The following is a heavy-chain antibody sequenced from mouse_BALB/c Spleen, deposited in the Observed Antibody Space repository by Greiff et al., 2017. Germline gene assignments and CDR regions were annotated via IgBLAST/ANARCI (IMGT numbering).Heavy chain of an antibody. J-gene: IGHJ4*01. CDR1: GFTFSDYY. Sequence: EVMLVESGGGLVKPGGSLKLSCAASGFTFSDYYMYWVRQTPEKRLEWVATISDGGSYTYYPDSVKGRFTISRDNAKNNLYLQMSSLKSEDTAMYYCARDGDYYDYGEAMDYWGQGTSVTVSS. D-gene: IGHD2-4*01. CDR3: ARDGDYYDYGEAMDY. V-gene: IGHV5-4*02. CDR2: ISDGGSYT.